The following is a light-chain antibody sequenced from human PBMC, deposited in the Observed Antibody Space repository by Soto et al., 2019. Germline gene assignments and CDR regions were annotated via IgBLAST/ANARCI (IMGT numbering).Light chain of an antibody. CDR1: QSVNRY. CDR2: DAS. Sequence: IVLTQSPATLSLSPWERATLSCWASQSVNRYLVWYQQKPGQAPRLLIYDASSRATGIPDRFSGGGSGTDFTLTISRLEPEDFAVYYCQQFSSYPLTFGGGTKWIS. J-gene: IGKJ4*01. CDR3: QQFSSYPLT. V-gene: IGKV3-11*01.